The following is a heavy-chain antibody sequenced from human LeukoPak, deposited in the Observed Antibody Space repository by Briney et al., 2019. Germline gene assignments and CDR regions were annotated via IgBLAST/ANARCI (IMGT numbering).Heavy chain of an antibody. D-gene: IGHD3-16*01. CDR3: VRDLILVWAPGDDFDF. CDR1: GFAFSAYW. J-gene: IGHJ4*02. CDR2: INEDATTI. Sequence: GGSLRLSCAASGFAFSAYWMHWVRQAPGKGLEWVSRINEDATTITYADSVKGRFIISRDNSKKSLYLQMNNLRAEDTAVYYCVRDLILVWAPGDDFDFWGQGTLVIVSS. V-gene: IGHV3-74*01.